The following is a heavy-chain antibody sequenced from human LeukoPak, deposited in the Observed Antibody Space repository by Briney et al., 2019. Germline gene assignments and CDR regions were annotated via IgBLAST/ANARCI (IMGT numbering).Heavy chain of an antibody. V-gene: IGHV3-53*01. D-gene: IGHD3-10*01. J-gene: IGHJ6*02. CDR2: IYSGGST. Sequence: GGSLRLSCAASGFTVSSNYMSWVRQAPGKGLEWVSVIYSGGSTYYADSVKGRFTISRDNSKNTLYLQMNSLRAEDTAVYYCAKDTSVRFGELYGAYYYYYGMDVWGQGATVTVSS. CDR3: AKDTSVRFGELYGAYYYYYGMDV. CDR1: GFTVSSNY.